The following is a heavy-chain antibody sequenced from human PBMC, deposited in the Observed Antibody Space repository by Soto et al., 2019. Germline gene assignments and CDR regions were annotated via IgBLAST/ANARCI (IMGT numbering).Heavy chain of an antibody. V-gene: IGHV3-23*01. J-gene: IGHJ1*01. CDR3: AKDQAAAGTISRYFQH. CDR2: ISGSGGTT. Sequence: EVLLLESGGGLVQPEGSLRLSCAASGFSFSTYAMSWVRQAPGKGLEWVSGISGSGGTTYYADSVKGRFTISRDNSKNTLYLQVNSLRVEDTAVYYCAKDQAAAGTISRYFQHWGQGTLVTVSS. D-gene: IGHD6-13*01. CDR1: GFSFSTYA.